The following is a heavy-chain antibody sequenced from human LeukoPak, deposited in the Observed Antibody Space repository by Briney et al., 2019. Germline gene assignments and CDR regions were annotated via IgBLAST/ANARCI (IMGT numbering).Heavy chain of an antibody. CDR1: GFTFNAYG. J-gene: IGHJ6*02. V-gene: IGHV3-30*18. D-gene: IGHD3-10*01. CDR3: AKARSPRGSFYYTMGV. Sequence: GGSLRLSCAASGFTFNAYGIYWVRQAPGKGLECVAVISYDGNDKYYTDSVKGRFTISRDNSKGTVSLQMNSLRYDDTAVYYCAKARSPRGSFYYTMGVWGQGTTVTVSS. CDR2: ISYDGNDK.